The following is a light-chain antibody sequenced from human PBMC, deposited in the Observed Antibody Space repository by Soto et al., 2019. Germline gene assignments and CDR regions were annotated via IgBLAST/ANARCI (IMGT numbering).Light chain of an antibody. CDR3: SSCTSSNTLLYV. J-gene: IGLJ1*01. V-gene: IGLV2-14*01. Sequence: QSVLTQPASVSGSPGQSITISCTGNSSDVGYHNHVSWYRQHPGKAPRLMIYEVNNRPSGVSNRFSGSKSGNTASLTISGLQAEDEADYYCSSCTSSNTLLYVFGTGTKVTVL. CDR2: EVN. CDR1: SSDVGYHNH.